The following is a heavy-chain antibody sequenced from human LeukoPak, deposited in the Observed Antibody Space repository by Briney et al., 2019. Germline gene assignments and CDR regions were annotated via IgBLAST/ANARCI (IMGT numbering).Heavy chain of an antibody. CDR2: ISYDGDNK. J-gene: IGHJ4*02. CDR3: AKDLNGPGSFFAD. CDR1: GFTLSSYG. D-gene: IGHD3-10*01. V-gene: IGHV3-30*18. Sequence: RSLSPSCAAAGFTLSSYGMDWVRQAPSSWLEWVAVISYDGDNKYYADSGKGRFTISRDNSKNPPYLQMTSLRAKGTGMHDCAKDLNGPGSFFADWGQRTLATV.